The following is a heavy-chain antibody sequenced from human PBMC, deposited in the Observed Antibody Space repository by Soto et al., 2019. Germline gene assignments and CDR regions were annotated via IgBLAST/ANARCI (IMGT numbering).Heavy chain of an antibody. CDR1: GGSFSSGAYH. CDR3: ARMSATGTSWFDH. Sequence: QVQLQESGPGLVKPSQTLSLTCTVSGGSFSSGAYHWSWVRQHPGQGLEWIASISYRGITYSNPSLKSRLSMSVDTSKNQFSLNLTSVTAADTAVYHCARMSATGTSWFDHWGQGTLVNVSS. D-gene: IGHD6-13*01. CDR2: ISYRGIT. V-gene: IGHV4-31*03. J-gene: IGHJ5*02.